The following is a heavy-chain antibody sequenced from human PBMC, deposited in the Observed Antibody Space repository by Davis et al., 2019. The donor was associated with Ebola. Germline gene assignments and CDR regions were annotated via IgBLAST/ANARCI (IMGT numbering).Heavy chain of an antibody. CDR2: IKQDGSEK. Sequence: GESLKISCAASGFTFSSYWMSWVRQAPGKGLEWVANIKQDGSEKYYVDSVKGRFTISRDNAKNSLYLQMNSLRAEDTAVYYCAREGPSYYDFWRGYYRVLDYWGQGTLVTVSA. J-gene: IGHJ4*02. CDR1: GFTFSSYW. CDR3: AREGPSYYDFWRGYYRVLDY. D-gene: IGHD3-3*01. V-gene: IGHV3-7*03.